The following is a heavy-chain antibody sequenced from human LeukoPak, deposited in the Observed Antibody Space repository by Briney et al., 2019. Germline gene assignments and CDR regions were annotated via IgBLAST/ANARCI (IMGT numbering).Heavy chain of an antibody. CDR2: IYPRDGST. CDR3: ARVYSSSSIWFDP. V-gene: IGHV1-46*01. J-gene: IGHJ5*02. CDR1: GYTFTSNY. Sequence: ASVKVSCKASGYTFTSNYIHWVRQAPGQGLEWMGMIYPRDGSTSYAQKFQGRVTVTRDTSTSTVHMELSGLRSEDTAVYYCARVYSSSSIWFDPWGQGTLVTVSS. D-gene: IGHD6-6*01.